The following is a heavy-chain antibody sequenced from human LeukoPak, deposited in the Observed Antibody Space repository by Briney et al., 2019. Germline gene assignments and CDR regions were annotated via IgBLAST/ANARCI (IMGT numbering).Heavy chain of an antibody. Sequence: GGSLRLSCDASGFTFSNYAMSWVRQAPGKGLEWVSGINGGGGNTYYRDSVKGRFTISRDNSRNTLHLQMNSLRAEDTAVYYCAKEMHGGDAFDIWGQGTMVTVSS. CDR2: INGGGGNT. J-gene: IGHJ3*02. CDR1: GFTFSNYA. V-gene: IGHV3-23*01. D-gene: IGHD3-3*01. CDR3: AKEMHGGDAFDI.